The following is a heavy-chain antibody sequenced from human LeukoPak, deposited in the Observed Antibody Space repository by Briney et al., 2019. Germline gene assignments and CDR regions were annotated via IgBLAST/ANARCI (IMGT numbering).Heavy chain of an antibody. D-gene: IGHD2-2*01. Sequence: GESLKISCKGSGYSFTSYWIGWVRQMPGKGLEWMGIIYPGDSDIRYSPSFQGPVTISADKSISTAYLQWSSLKASGTAIYYCARSKYQLLPFDYWGQGTLVTVSS. CDR1: GYSFTSYW. J-gene: IGHJ4*02. V-gene: IGHV5-51*01. CDR3: ARSKYQLLPFDY. CDR2: IYPGDSDI.